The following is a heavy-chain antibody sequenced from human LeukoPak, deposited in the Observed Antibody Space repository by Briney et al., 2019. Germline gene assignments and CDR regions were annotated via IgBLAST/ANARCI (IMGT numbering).Heavy chain of an antibody. J-gene: IGHJ6*02. CDR2: IIPIFGTA. CDR3: ARGQVAYDSSGYSNHYYYYGMDV. D-gene: IGHD3-22*01. V-gene: IGHV1-69*13. CDR1: XGTFSSYA. Sequence: SVKVSCKASXGTFSSYAISWVRQAPGQGLEWMGGIIPIFGTANYAQKFQGRVTITADESTSTAYMELSSLRSEDTAVYYCARGQVAYDSSGYSNHYYYYGMDVWGQGTTVTVSS.